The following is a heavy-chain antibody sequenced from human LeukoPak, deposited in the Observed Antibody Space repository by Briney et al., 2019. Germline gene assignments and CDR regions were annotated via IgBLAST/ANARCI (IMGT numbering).Heavy chain of an antibody. CDR3: AREYSASEH. J-gene: IGHJ1*01. D-gene: IGHD5-12*01. Sequence: GASVTVSCTASGYNFVGYYLHWVRHATGQGLEWMAWIDPYTGNTHYAQKFQGRITVTRDTSLSTTYMELNWLTSDDTALYYCAREYSASEHWGQGTLVTVSS. CDR2: IDPYTGNT. CDR1: GYNFVGYY. V-gene: IGHV1-2*02.